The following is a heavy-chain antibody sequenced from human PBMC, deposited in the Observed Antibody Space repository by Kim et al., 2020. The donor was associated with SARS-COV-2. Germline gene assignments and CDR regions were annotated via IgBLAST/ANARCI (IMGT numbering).Heavy chain of an antibody. CDR1: GGSLISSAYY. V-gene: IGHV4-39*01. Sequence: SETLSLTCTASGGSLISSAYYWGWIRQPPGKGLQWIGSVSPDGSTHYHLSLKSRVNILVDTSKRQCSLKLTSVTAADTAIYFCATAPITTKAWGWGQGTL. D-gene: IGHD3-22*01. CDR3: ATAPITTKAWG. J-gene: IGHJ4*02. CDR2: VSPDGST.